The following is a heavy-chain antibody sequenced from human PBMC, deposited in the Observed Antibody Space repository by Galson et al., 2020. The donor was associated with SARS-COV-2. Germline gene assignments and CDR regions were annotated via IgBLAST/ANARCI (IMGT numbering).Heavy chain of an antibody. CDR2: IRGGGDNT. J-gene: IGHJ5*02. CDR3: AKDVDYSNFNWFDP. CDR1: GFTFSDYA. D-gene: IGHD4-4*01. Sequence: GGSLRLSCAASGFTFSDYAMSWVRQDPGKGLQWVSAIRGGGDNTYYTDSVKGRFTISRDNSKNTLFLQMNSLRAEDTAVYYCAKDVDYSNFNWFDPWGQGTLVTVSS. V-gene: IGHV3-23*01.